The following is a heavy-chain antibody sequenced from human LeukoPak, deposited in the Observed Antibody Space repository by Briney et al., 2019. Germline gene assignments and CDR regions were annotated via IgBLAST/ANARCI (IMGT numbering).Heavy chain of an antibody. CDR2: INPNSGGT. D-gene: IGHD2-15*01. CDR3: ARSGYCSGGSCSDAFDI. Sequence: ASVKVSCKASGYTFTGYYMHWVRQAPGQGLEWMGWINPNSGGTNYAQKFQGRVTMTRDTSTSTVYMELSSLRSEDTAVYYCARSGYCSGGSCSDAFDIWGQGTMVTVSS. J-gene: IGHJ3*02. CDR1: GYTFTGYY. V-gene: IGHV1-2*02.